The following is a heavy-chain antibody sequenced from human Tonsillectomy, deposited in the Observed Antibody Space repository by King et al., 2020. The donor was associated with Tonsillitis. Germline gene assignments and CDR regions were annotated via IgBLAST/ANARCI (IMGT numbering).Heavy chain of an antibody. CDR2: IISSVRTI. D-gene: IGHD3-16*01. CDR3: AREALKGGDAH. CDR1: GFTFSDYY. Sequence: VQLVESGGGLVKPGGSLRLSCAASGFTFSDYYTSWIRQAPGKGLEWLSYIISSVRTISYADSENGRFTISRDNTKDSLYLQMNSLRAEDTAGYYGAREALKGGDAHWGQGALVSVSS. J-gene: IGHJ4*02. V-gene: IGHV3-11*01.